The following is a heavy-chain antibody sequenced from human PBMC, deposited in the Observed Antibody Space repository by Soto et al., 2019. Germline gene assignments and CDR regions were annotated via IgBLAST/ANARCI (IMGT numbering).Heavy chain of an antibody. CDR3: AKVRADYYDSSGPIDY. CDR1: GFTFSSYV. CDR2: ISGSGGST. J-gene: IGHJ4*02. D-gene: IGHD3-22*01. Sequence: EVQLLESGGGLVQPGGSLRLSCAASGFTFSSYVMSWVRQAPGKGLEWVSAISGSGGSTYYGDSVKGRFTISRDNSKXXLYLQMTRLRAEDTAVYYCAKVRADYYDSSGPIDYWGQGTLVTVSS. V-gene: IGHV3-23*01.